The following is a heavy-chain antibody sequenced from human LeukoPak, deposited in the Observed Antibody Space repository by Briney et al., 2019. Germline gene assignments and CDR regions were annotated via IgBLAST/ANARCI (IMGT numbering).Heavy chain of an antibody. J-gene: IGHJ1*01. CDR3: ARALRYSSSWYGYFHH. D-gene: IGHD6-13*01. V-gene: IGHV4-34*01. CDR1: GGSFSGYY. CDR2: INHSGST. Sequence: SETLSLTCAVYGGSFSGYYWSWIRQPPGKGLEWIGEINHSGSTNYNPSLKSRVTISVDTSKNQFSLKLSSVTAADTAVYYCARALRYSSSWYGYFHHWGQGTLVTVSS.